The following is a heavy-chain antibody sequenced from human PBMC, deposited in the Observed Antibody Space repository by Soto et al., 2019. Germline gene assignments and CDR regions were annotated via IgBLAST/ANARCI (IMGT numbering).Heavy chain of an antibody. CDR2: IYHSGST. V-gene: IGHV4-4*02. D-gene: IGHD4-17*01. CDR3: ATDPLTYYGDHLTYLDY. CDR1: GGSIXSSNW. Sequence: ETLSLTCAVSGGSIXSSNWWSWVRQPPGKGLEWIGEIYHSGSTNYNPSLKSRVTISVDKSKNQFSLKLSSVTAEDTAVYYCATDPLTYYGDHLTYLDYWGRGTLVTVSS. J-gene: IGHJ4*02.